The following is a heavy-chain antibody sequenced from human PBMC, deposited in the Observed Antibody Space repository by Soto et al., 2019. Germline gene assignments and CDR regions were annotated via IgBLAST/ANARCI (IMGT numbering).Heavy chain of an antibody. CDR2: VYSSGGT. CDR3: ARGQRFSGWFDP. D-gene: IGHD3-3*01. CDR1: GDSMSSYY. J-gene: IGHJ5*02. Sequence: PSETLSLTCTVSGDSMSSYYWTWIRQPAGKGLEWIGRVYSSGGTHYNPSLKSRVTISLDTSKNQFSLRLLSVTDADTAVYYCARGQRFSGWFDPWGQGTLVTVSS. V-gene: IGHV4-4*07.